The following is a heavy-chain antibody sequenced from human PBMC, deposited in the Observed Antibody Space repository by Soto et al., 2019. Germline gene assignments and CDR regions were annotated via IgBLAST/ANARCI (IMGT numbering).Heavy chain of an antibody. D-gene: IGHD3-22*01. Sequence: QVQLVQSGAEVKKPGSSLKVSCMASGGTFSSLAISWVRQAPGRGLEWMGGTIPNFGTANYAQKFQDRVTINADEYTTTAYMELSGLRSEDTAVYYCARGLGHSDSSGYYMYFEQWGQGTQVTVSS. J-gene: IGHJ4*02. CDR1: GGTFSSLA. CDR3: ARGLGHSDSSGYYMYFEQ. V-gene: IGHV1-69*01. CDR2: TIPNFGTA.